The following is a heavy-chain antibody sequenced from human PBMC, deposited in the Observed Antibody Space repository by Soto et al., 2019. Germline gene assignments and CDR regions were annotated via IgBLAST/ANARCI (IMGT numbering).Heavy chain of an antibody. D-gene: IGHD4-17*01. CDR1: GYSFTSYW. V-gene: IGHV5-51*01. J-gene: IGHJ6*02. CDR2: IYPGDSDT. Sequence: GESLKISCKGSGYSFTSYWIGWVRQMPGKGLEWMGIIYPGDSDTRYSPSFQGQVTISADKSISTAYLQWSSLKASDTAMYYCARHGSGDYVNYYYGMDVWGQGTTVTVSS. CDR3: ARHGSGDYVNYYYGMDV.